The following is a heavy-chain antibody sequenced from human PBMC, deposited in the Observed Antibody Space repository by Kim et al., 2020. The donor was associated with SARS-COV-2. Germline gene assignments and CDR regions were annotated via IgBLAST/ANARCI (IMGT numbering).Heavy chain of an antibody. D-gene: IGHD5-18*01. Sequence: SETLSLTCAVYGGSFSGYYWSWIRQPPGKGLEWIGEINHSGSTNYNPSLKSRVTISVDTPKNQFSLKLRSVTAADTAVNYCARRPSGYSYGHKYYFDYWG. J-gene: IGHJ4*01. CDR1: GGSFSGYY. CDR3: ARRPSGYSYGHKYYFDY. CDR2: INHSGST. V-gene: IGHV4-34*01.